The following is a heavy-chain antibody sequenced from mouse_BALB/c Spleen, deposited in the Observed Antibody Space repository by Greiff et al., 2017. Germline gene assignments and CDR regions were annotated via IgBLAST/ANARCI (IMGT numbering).Heavy chain of an antibody. CDR1: GDSITSGY. J-gene: IGHJ4*01. Sequence: EVKLVESGPSLVKPSQTLSLTCSVTGDSITSGYWTWIRKFPGNKLEYMGYISYSGSTYYNPSLKSRISITRDTSKNQYYLQLNSVTTEDTATYYCARYKIDPSDVGYAMDYWGQGTSVTVSS. CDR2: ISYSGST. V-gene: IGHV3-8*02. CDR3: ARYKIDPSDVGYAMDY.